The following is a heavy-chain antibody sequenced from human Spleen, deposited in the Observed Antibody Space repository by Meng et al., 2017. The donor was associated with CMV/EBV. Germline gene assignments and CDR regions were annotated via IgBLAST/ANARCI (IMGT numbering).Heavy chain of an antibody. CDR1: GFTFNTHA. Sequence: SGFTFNTHAMNWVRQAPGERLEWVSIIGADSGGIQYGDSVKGRFTISRDNSKNTLYLRVDSLRVEDTAIYFCAKGGQEVPLTRRFDYWGQGTLVTVSS. D-gene: IGHD2-15*01. CDR3: AKGGQEVPLTRRFDY. CDR2: IGADSGGI. V-gene: IGHV3-23*01. J-gene: IGHJ4*02.